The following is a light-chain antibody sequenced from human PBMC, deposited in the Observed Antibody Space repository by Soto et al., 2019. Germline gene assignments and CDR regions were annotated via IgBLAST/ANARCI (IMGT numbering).Light chain of an antibody. J-gene: IGLJ1*01. V-gene: IGLV2-14*03. CDR2: DII. CDR1: SSDVGAYIF. Sequence: QSAVTQPASVSGSPGQSITISCTGTSSDVGAYIFVSWYQQHPGKAPKLMIYDIINRPSGVSNRFSGSKSGNTASLTISGLQAEDEADYYCVSFTTSRSYVFGTGTKVTVL. CDR3: VSFTTSRSYV.